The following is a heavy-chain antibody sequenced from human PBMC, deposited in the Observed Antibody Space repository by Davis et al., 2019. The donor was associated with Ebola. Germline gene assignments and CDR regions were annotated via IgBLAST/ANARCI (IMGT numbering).Heavy chain of an antibody. D-gene: IGHD5-18*01. J-gene: IGHJ6*04. CDR3: ARHLGSYSYGSRYYYYYYGMDV. CDR2: IYPGDSDT. V-gene: IGHV5-51*01. CDR1: GSSFTSYW. Sequence: GASLNISCTASGSSFTSYWIGWVRQMPGKGLEWMGIIYPGDSDTRYRPSFQGQVTISADTSISTAYLQWSSLKASDTAMYYCARHLGSYSYGSRYYYYYYGMDVWGKGTTVTVSS.